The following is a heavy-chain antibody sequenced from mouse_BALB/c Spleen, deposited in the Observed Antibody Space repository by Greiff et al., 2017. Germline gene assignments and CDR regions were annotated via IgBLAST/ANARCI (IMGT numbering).Heavy chain of an antibody. V-gene: IGHV3-8*02. J-gene: IGHJ1*01. Sequence: EVQRVESGPDLVKPSQTLSLTCSVTGDSITSGYWNWIRKFPGNKLEYMGYISYSGSTYYNPSLKSRISITRDTSKNQYYLQLNSVTTEDTATYYCARRHYYGSRDWYFDVWGAGTTVTVSS. CDR2: ISYSGST. D-gene: IGHD1-1*01. CDR1: GDSITSGY. CDR3: ARRHYYGSRDWYFDV.